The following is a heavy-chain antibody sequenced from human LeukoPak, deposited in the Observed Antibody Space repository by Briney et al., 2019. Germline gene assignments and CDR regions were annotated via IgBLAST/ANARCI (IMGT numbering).Heavy chain of an antibody. CDR1: GYSFTSYW. CDR3: ARRRLRGGYYFDY. V-gene: IGHV5-51*01. D-gene: IGHD5-12*01. CDR2: IYPGDSDT. Sequence: GESLQISCQGSGYSFTSYWIGWVRQMPGKGLEWMGIIYPGDSDTRYSPSFQGQVTISADKSISTAYLQWSSLKASDTAMYYCARRRLRGGYYFDYWGQGTLVTVSS. J-gene: IGHJ4*02.